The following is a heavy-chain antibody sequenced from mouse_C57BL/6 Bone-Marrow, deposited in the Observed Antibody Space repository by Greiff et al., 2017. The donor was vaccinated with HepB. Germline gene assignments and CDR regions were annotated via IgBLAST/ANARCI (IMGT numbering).Heavy chain of an antibody. Sequence: EVKVEESGGGLVKPGGSLKLSCAASGFTFSSYAMSWVRQTPEKRLEWVATISDGGSYTYYPDNVKGRFTISRDNAKNNLYLQMSHLTSEDTAMYYCARDRWLLPRYWYFDVWGTGTTVTVSS. CDR1: GFTFSSYA. V-gene: IGHV5-4*01. J-gene: IGHJ1*03. CDR2: ISDGGSYT. D-gene: IGHD2-3*01. CDR3: ARDRWLLPRYWYFDV.